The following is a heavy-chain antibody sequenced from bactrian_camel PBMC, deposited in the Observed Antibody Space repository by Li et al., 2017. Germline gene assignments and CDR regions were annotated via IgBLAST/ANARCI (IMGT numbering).Heavy chain of an antibody. CDR2: ITAGSGMT. D-gene: IGHD1*01. V-gene: IGHV3S1*01. CDR1: GFIFSNYE. CDR3: VNSAW. J-gene: IGHJ4*01. Sequence: HVQLVESGGGLVQPGGSLRLPCAASGFIFSNYEMHWVRQAPGKGLEWVSVITAGSGMTWYADSVKGRFTISRDNAKNTLYLHMNSLKPEDTAVYSCVNSAWGGQGTQVTVS.